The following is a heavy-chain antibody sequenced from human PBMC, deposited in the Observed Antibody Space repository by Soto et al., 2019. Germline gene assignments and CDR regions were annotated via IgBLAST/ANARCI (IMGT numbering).Heavy chain of an antibody. Sequence: GGSLRLSCEASGFTFSLYSMVWVRQAPGEGLEWVSSISSSSSYIYYADSLKGRISISGGNAKNSLYLQMDSLRVEDTATYYCVRARATDSRPDYWGQGTLVTVSS. CDR3: VRARATDSRPDY. CDR2: ISSSSSYI. CDR1: GFTFSLYS. D-gene: IGHD3-22*01. J-gene: IGHJ4*02. V-gene: IGHV3-21*01.